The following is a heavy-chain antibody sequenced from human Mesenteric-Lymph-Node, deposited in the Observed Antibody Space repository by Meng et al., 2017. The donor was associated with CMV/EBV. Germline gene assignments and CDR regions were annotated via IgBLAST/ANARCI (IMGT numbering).Heavy chain of an antibody. CDR2: ISPYNGNT. J-gene: IGHJ4*02. Sequence: FTNYAITWVGQDPGQGLEWMGWISPYNGNTNYVQKFQGRVTLTTDTSTSTAYMELRSLRSDDTAVYYCARDSRDCGGSSCYGGFFDYWGQGSLVTVSS. D-gene: IGHD2-2*01. CDR3: ARDSRDCGGSSCYGGFFDY. CDR1: FTNYA. V-gene: IGHV1-18*01.